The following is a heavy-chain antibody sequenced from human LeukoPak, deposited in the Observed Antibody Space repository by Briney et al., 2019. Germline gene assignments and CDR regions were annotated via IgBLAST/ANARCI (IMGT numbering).Heavy chain of an antibody. J-gene: IGHJ4*02. CDR1: GFTFSAYA. V-gene: IGHV3-23*01. CDR2: ISGNGGST. D-gene: IGHD3-3*01. Sequence: GGSLRLYCAASGFTFSAYAMSWVRQASGKGLEWVSDISGNGGSTYYADAVKGRFTISRDNSKNTLYLQMNSLRAEDTAVYYCAKDHDFWSGYSDYWGQGTLVTVSS. CDR3: AKDHDFWSGYSDY.